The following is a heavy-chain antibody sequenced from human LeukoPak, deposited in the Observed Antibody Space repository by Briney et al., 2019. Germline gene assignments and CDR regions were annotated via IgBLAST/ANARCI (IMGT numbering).Heavy chain of an antibody. V-gene: IGHV3-7*01. Sequence: GGSLRLSCAASGFTFSSYWMSWVRQAPGKGLEWVANIKQDGSEKYYVDSVKGRFTISRDNAKNSLYLQMNTLRAEDTAVYYCARVSANALGLYFPDYFDYWGQGTLVTVSS. CDR1: GFTFSSYW. D-gene: IGHD2-15*01. CDR3: ARVSANALGLYFPDYFDY. J-gene: IGHJ4*02. CDR2: IKQDGSEK.